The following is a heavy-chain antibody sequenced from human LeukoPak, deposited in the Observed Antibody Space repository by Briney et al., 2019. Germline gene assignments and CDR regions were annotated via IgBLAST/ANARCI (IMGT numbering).Heavy chain of an antibody. J-gene: IGHJ4*02. V-gene: IGHV4-39*01. D-gene: IGHD3-10*01. Sequence: PSETLSLTCTVSGGSISSSSYYWGWIRQPPGKGLEWIVSIYYSGSTYYNPSLKSRVTISVDTSKNQFSLKLSSVTAADTAVYYCASRATMVRGVMFDYWGQGTLVTVSS. CDR1: GGSISSSSYY. CDR2: IYYSGST. CDR3: ASRATMVRGVMFDY.